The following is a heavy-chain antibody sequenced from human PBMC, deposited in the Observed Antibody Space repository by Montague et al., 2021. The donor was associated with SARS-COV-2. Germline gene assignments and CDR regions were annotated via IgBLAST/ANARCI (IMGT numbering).Heavy chain of an antibody. Sequence: SETLSLTCVVSGVSISSGNWGSWVREPPGKGLEWIGESIIVGAPATKYNPSLKSRVTISADKSKNQFSLRVTSVTAADTAVYYCARRTWGDSGVFDIWGRGTKVIVSS. J-gene: IGHJ3*02. D-gene: IGHD2-21*02. CDR2: SIIVGAP. CDR3: ARRTWGDSGVFDI. V-gene: IGHV4-4*02. CDR1: GVSISSGNW.